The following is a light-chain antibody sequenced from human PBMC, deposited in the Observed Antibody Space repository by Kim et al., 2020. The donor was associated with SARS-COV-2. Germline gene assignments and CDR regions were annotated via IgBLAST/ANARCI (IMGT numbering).Light chain of an antibody. CDR1: QSVLYSSNNKNY. V-gene: IGKV4-1*01. CDR2: WAS. CDR3: QQFYGSTWS. J-gene: IGKJ1*01. Sequence: ATINCKSSQSVLYSSNNKNYLAWYQQKPGQPPKLLIYWASTRESGVPDRFSSSGSGTDFTLTISSLQAEDVALYYCQQFYGSTWSFGQGTKVDIK.